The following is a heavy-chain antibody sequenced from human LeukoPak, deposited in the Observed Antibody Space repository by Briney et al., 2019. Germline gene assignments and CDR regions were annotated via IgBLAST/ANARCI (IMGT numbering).Heavy chain of an antibody. CDR1: GFTVSNNY. Sequence: GGSLRLSCAPSGFTVSNNYMAWVRQPPGKGLEWVAVIYGGGGTYYGDSARGRFTISRDNSQSTLYLQMNSLRAEDTAVYYCATWPGTWYGEDCWGQGTLVTVSS. CDR2: IYGGGGT. V-gene: IGHV3-53*01. D-gene: IGHD3-10*01. J-gene: IGHJ4*02. CDR3: ATWPGTWYGEDC.